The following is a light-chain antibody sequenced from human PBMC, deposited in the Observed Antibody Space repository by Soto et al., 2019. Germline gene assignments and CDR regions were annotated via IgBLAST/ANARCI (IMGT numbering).Light chain of an antibody. V-gene: IGLV2-14*01. CDR3: SSYTGTNTRV. J-gene: IGLJ1*01. CDR2: EVT. CDR1: INDVGGYIF. Sequence: QSALTQPASVSGSPGQSITISCTGTINDVGGYIFVSWYQQYPGKAPKLMIYEVTNRPSGVSNRFSGSKSGNTASLTISGLQAEDEADYYCSSYTGTNTRVFGTGTKLTVL.